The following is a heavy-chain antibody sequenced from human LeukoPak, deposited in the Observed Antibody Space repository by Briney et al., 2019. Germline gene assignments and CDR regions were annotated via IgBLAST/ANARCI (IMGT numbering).Heavy chain of an antibody. CDR3: ARVACWADPFDY. D-gene: IGHD2-15*01. CDR2: IHYSGGT. J-gene: IGHJ4*02. Sequence: KASETLSLTCTVSGNSISNYYWNWIRQPPGKALEWIGYIHYSGGTNYNPSLKSRVTISVDTSKNQVSLRLNSVTAADTAVYYCARVACWADPFDYWGLGTLVTVSS. V-gene: IGHV4-59*01. CDR1: GNSISNYY.